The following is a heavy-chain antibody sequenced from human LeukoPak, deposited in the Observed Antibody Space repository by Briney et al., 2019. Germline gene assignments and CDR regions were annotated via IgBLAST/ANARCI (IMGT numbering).Heavy chain of an antibody. D-gene: IGHD3-10*01. CDR3: ARPHGSGVFGFYRDV. CDR2: IYPGDSDT. CDR1: GYSFTSYW. J-gene: IGHJ6*03. V-gene: IGHV5-51*01. Sequence: GESLKISCKGSGYSFTSYWIGWVRQTPGKGLEWMGIIYPGDSDTRYSPSFQGQVTISVDKSISTAYLQWSSLKASDTAMYYCARPHGSGVFGFYRDVWGQGTTVTVSS.